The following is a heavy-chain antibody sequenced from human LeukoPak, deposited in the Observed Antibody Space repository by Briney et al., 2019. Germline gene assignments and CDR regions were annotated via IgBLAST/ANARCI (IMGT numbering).Heavy chain of an antibody. V-gene: IGHV4-34*01. CDR1: GGSFSGYY. Sequence: SETLSLTCAVSGGSFSGYYWSWIRQPLGKGLEWIGEINHSGSSNYNPSLKSRVTISVDTSKNQFSLKLNSMTAADTAVYYCARGREIGYQLPLDYWGQGTLVTVSS. J-gene: IGHJ4*02. CDR2: INHSGSS. D-gene: IGHD2-2*01. CDR3: ARGREIGYQLPLDY.